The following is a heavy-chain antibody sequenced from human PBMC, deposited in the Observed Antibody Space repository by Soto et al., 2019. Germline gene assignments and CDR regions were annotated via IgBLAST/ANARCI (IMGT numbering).Heavy chain of an antibody. D-gene: IGHD1-26*01. CDR2: INGGNGNT. CDR3: ARARYSWTYNLYLDY. CDR1: GYTFTTYA. J-gene: IGHJ4*02. V-gene: IGHV1-3*01. Sequence: ASGKVSCKTSGYTFTTYAMHWVRQAPGQRLEWMGWINGGNGNTEYPQKFQARVTITRDTSASTVYMELSSLRSEDTAVYFCARARYSWTYNLYLDYWGQGTQVTVSS.